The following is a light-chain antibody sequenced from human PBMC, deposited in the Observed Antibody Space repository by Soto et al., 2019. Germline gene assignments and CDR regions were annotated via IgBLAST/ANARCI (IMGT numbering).Light chain of an antibody. J-gene: IGKJ1*01. CDR2: GAS. CDR3: QQYDNWPWT. V-gene: IGKV3-15*01. Sequence: EVVMTQSPATLSVSPGGRATLSCRASQSISGTLAWYQQKPGQAPSLLIYGASTRATGFPARFSGSGSGTDFNLTISRLQSEDFAVYYCQQYDNWPWTFGQGTKVDIK. CDR1: QSISGT.